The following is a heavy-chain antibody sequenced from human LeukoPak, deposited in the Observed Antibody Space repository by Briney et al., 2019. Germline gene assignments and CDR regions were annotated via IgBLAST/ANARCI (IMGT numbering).Heavy chain of an antibody. J-gene: IGHJ4*02. D-gene: IGHD6-13*01. V-gene: IGHV3-30*04. CDR3: AREAPPSLYSSSWYYFDY. CDR1: GFTFSSYA. CDR2: ISYDGSNK. Sequence: GGSLRLSCAASGFTFSSYAMHWVRQAPGKGLEWVAVISYDGSNKYYADSVKGRFTISRDNSKNTLYLQMNGLRAEDTAVYYCAREAPPSLYSSSWYYFDYWGQGTLVTVSS.